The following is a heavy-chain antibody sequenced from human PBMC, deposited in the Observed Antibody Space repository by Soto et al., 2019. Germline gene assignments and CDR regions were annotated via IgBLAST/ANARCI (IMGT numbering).Heavy chain of an antibody. Sequence: EVQLLESGGDLVQPGGSLRLSCAASGLTFSTYVMTWVRQAPGKGLEWVSALSGRGDEIYYADSVKGRFTISRDNSKNTVYLQMTSLRPEDTALYYCATYCYTNRCFPPGHGYWGQGTLVTVSS. V-gene: IGHV3-23*01. D-gene: IGHD3-16*02. CDR2: LSGRGDEI. CDR1: GLTFSTYV. CDR3: ATYCYTNRCFPPGHGY. J-gene: IGHJ4*02.